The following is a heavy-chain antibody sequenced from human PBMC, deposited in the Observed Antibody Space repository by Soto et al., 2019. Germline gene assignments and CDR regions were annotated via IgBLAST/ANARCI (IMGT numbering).Heavy chain of an antibody. D-gene: IGHD1-26*01. CDR3: ANEFTASGTYQDLDY. Sequence: VGSLRLSCAASGLTFGGNAMTWVRHSPGKGLEWVSALTPGGETTYYIDSVKGRFTISRDNAKNTLYLQMNSLTAADTAVYYCANEFTASGTYQDLDYWGQGTLVIVSS. J-gene: IGHJ4*02. V-gene: IGHV3-23*01. CDR1: GLTFGGNA. CDR2: LTPGGETT.